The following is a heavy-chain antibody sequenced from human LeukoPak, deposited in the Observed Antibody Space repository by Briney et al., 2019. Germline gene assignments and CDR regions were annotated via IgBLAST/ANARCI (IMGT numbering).Heavy chain of an antibody. CDR3: ARVPSGNSYGLFDY. Sequence: RPSETLSLTCTVSGGSISSYYWNWTRQPPGKGLEWIGYIYYSGSTNYNPSLKSRVTISVDTSKNQFSLKLSSVNAADTAVYYCARVPSGNSYGLFDYWGQGTLVTVSS. V-gene: IGHV4-59*01. CDR2: IYYSGST. D-gene: IGHD5-18*01. J-gene: IGHJ4*02. CDR1: GGSISSYY.